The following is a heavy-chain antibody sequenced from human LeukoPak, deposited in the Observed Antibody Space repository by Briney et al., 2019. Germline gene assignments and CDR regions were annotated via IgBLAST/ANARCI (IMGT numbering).Heavy chain of an antibody. CDR3: AKDSGYGAPLGYFDY. D-gene: IGHD5-12*01. V-gene: IGHV3-23*01. CDR2: ISGSGGST. J-gene: IGHJ4*02. Sequence: GGSLRLSCAASGFTFSKAWMSWVRQAPGKGLEWVSAISGSGGSTYYADSVKGRFTISRDNSKNTLYLQMNSLRAEDTAVYYCAKDSGYGAPLGYFDYWGQGTLVTVSS. CDR1: GFTFSKAW.